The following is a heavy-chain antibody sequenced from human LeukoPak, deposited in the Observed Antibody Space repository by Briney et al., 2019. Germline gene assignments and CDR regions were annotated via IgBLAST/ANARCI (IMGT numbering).Heavy chain of an antibody. Sequence: SQTLSLTCTVSGGSISSGGYYWSWIRQPPGKGLEWIGEINHSGSTNYNPSLKSRVTISVDTSKNQFSLKLSSVTAADTAVYYCARAWTMTTVTYFDYWGQGTLVTVSS. CDR1: GGSISSGGYY. J-gene: IGHJ4*02. D-gene: IGHD4-17*01. CDR2: INHSGST. V-gene: IGHV4-30-2*01. CDR3: ARAWTMTTVTYFDY.